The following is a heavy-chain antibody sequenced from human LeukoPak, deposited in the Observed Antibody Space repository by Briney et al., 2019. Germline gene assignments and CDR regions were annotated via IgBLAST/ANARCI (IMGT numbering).Heavy chain of an antibody. CDR1: GFTFSSYW. J-gene: IGHJ5*02. CDR3: ARASRDSGYSNWFDP. Sequence: GGSLRLSCAASGFTFSSYWMHWVRQAPGKGLVWVSRINSDGSSTSYADSVKGRFTISRDNAKNTLYLQMNSLRAEDTAVYYCARASRDSGYSNWFDPWGQGTLVTVSS. V-gene: IGHV3-74*01. D-gene: IGHD5-12*01. CDR2: INSDGSST.